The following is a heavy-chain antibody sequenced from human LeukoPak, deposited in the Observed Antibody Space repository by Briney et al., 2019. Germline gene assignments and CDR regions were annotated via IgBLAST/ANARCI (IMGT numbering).Heavy chain of an antibody. J-gene: IGHJ4*02. CDR1: GFTFSSYS. D-gene: IGHD3-10*01. CDR3: ARDSVMVRGVITPFDY. CDR2: ISSSSYI. Sequence: GGSLRLSCAASGFTFSSYSMNWVRQAPGKGLEWVSSISSSSYIYYADSVKGRFTISRDNAKNSLYLQMNSLRAEDTAVYYCARDSVMVRGVITPFDYWGQGTLVTVSS. V-gene: IGHV3-21*01.